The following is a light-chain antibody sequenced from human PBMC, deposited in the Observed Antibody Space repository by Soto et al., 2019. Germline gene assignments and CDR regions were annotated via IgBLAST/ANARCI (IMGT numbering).Light chain of an antibody. CDR1: QGISSY. V-gene: IGKV1-33*01. Sequence: DIQLTQSPSFLSASVGDRVTITCRASQGISSYLAWYQQKPGKAPKLLIYDASNLETGVPSRFSGSGSGTDFTFTISSLQPKDIATYYCQQYDNLPITFGQGTRLEIK. CDR2: DAS. CDR3: QQYDNLPIT. J-gene: IGKJ5*01.